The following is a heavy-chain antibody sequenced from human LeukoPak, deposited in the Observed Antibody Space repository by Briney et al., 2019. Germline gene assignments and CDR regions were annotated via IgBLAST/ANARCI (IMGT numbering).Heavy chain of an antibody. V-gene: IGHV3-11*04. CDR3: ARDRQSGYSSSWLDY. CDR2: ISSSGSTI. D-gene: IGHD6-13*01. J-gene: IGHJ4*02. Sequence: GGSLRLSCAASGFAFSDYYMSWIRQAPGKGLEWVSYISSSGSTIYYADSVKGRFTISRDNSKNTLYLQMNSLRAEDTAVYYCARDRQSGYSSSWLDYWGQGTLVTVSS. CDR1: GFAFSDYY.